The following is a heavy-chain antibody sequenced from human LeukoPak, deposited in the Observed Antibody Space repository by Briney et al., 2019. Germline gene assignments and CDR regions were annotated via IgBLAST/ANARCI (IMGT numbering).Heavy chain of an antibody. J-gene: IGHJ4*02. V-gene: IGHV3-7*01. CDR2: IKQDGSET. D-gene: IGHD2-2*01. Sequence: GGSLRLSCAASGVTFSNNCMSWVRQVPGKGLEWVAHIKQDGSETYYEDSVKGRITIARGNAKNSLYLQMNSLRAEDTAVYYCARGDCGSTSCYFRGFDYWGQGTLVTVSS. CDR3: ARGDCGSTSCYFRGFDY. CDR1: GVTFSNNC.